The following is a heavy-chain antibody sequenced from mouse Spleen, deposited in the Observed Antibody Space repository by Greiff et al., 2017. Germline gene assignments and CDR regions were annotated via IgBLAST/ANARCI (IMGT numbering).Heavy chain of an antibody. CDR1: GYTFTSYT. CDR2: INPSSGYT. CDR3: AKNLYGNYAMDY. Sequence: VQLQESGAELARPGASVKMSCKASGYTFTSYTMHWVKQRPGQGLEWIGYINPSSGYTKYNQKFKDKATLTADKSCSTAYMQLSSLTSEDSAVYYCAKNLYGNYAMDYWGQGTSVTVSS. V-gene: IGHV1-4*01. J-gene: IGHJ4*01. D-gene: IGHD2-1*01.